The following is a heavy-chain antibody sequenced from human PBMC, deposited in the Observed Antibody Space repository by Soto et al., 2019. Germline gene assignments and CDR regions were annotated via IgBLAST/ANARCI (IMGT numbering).Heavy chain of an antibody. CDR3: AKAAAGTGNFDY. D-gene: IGHD6-13*01. CDR2: INPSGGST. CDR1: GYTFTSYY. V-gene: IGHV1-46*01. Sequence: ASVKVSCKASGYTFTSYYMHWVRQAPGQGLEWMGIINPSGGSTSYAQKFQGRVTMTRDTSTSTVYMELSSLRSEDTAVYYCAKAAAGTGNFDYWGQGTLVTASS. J-gene: IGHJ4*02.